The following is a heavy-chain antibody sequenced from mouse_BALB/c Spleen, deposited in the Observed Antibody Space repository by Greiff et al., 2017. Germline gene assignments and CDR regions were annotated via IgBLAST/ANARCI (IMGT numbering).Heavy chain of an antibody. CDR3: AKTLGYYYAMDY. V-gene: IGHV5-17*02. J-gene: IGHJ4*01. D-gene: IGHD4-1*01. CDR1: GFTFSSFG. CDR2: ISSGSSTI. Sequence: EVHLVESGGGLVQPGGSRKLSCAASGFTFSSFGMHWVRQAPEKGLEWVAYISSGSSTIYYADTVKGRFTISRDNPKNTLFLQMTSLRSEDTAMYYCAKTLGYYYAMDYWGQGTPVTVSS.